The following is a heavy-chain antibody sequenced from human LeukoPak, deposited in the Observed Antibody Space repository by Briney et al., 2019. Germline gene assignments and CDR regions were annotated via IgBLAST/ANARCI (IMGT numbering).Heavy chain of an antibody. CDR3: ARASSGWCGIDDY. J-gene: IGHJ4*02. D-gene: IGHD6-19*01. V-gene: IGHV1-2*06. CDR1: GYTFTGYY. Sequence: ASVKVSCKASGYTFTGYYMHWVRQAPGQGLEWMGRINPNSGGTNYAQKFQGRVTMTRDTSISTAYMELSRLRSDDTAVYYCARASSGWCGIDDYWGQGTLVTVSS. CDR2: INPNSGGT.